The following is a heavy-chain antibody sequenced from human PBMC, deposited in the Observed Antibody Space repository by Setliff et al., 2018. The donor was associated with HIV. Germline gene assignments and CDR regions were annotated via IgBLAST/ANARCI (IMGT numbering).Heavy chain of an antibody. D-gene: IGHD2-21*02. Sequence: HPGGSLRLSCAASGFTFSNNWMSWVRQAPGKGLEWVANIKQDGSEKYYVASINGRFTISRDNAKNSLYLQMNSLRAEDTAMYYCARDEDVARGNSYFDAFHIWGQGTMVTVSS. CDR2: IKQDGSEK. J-gene: IGHJ3*02. CDR3: ARDEDVARGNSYFDAFHI. CDR1: GFTFSNNW. V-gene: IGHV3-7*03.